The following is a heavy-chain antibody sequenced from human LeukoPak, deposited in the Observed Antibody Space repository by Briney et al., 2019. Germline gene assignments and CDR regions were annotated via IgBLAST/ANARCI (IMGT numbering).Heavy chain of an antibody. CDR1: GFTFSDYY. D-gene: IGHD5-24*01. V-gene: IGHV3-11*01. Sequence: GGSLRLSCAASGFTFSDYYMSWIRQAPGKGLEWVSYISSSGSTIYYADSVKGRFTISRDNSKNTLYLQMNSLRAEDTAVYYCAGDSHGYNWFDPWGHGTLVTVSS. J-gene: IGHJ5*02. CDR2: ISSSGSTI. CDR3: AGDSHGYNWFDP.